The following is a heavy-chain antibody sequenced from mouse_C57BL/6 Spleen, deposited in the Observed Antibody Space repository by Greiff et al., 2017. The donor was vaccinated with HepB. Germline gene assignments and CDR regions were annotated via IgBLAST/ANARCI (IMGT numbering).Heavy chain of an antibody. V-gene: IGHV5-17*01. J-gene: IGHJ4*01. D-gene: IGHD1-1*01. Sequence: EVMLVESGGGLVKPGGSLKLSCAASGFTFSDYGMHWVRQAPEKGLEWVAYISSGSSTIYYADTVKGRFTISRDNAKNTLFLQMTSLRSEDTAMYYCAGSYYYGSSPLAMDYWGQGTSVTVSS. CDR2: ISSGSSTI. CDR1: GFTFSDYG. CDR3: AGSYYYGSSPLAMDY.